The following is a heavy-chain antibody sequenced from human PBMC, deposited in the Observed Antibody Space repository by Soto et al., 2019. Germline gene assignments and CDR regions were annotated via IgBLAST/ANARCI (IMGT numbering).Heavy chain of an antibody. V-gene: IGHV3-21*01. J-gene: IGHJ2*01. CDR1: GFTFSSYS. D-gene: IGHD6-19*01. CDR3: ARGSFIAVAGTWYFDL. CDR2: ISSSSSYI. Sequence: ESGGGLVKPGGSLRLSCAASGFTFSSYSMNWVRQAPGKGLEWVSSISSSSSYIYYADSVKGRFTISRDNAKNSLYLQMNSLRAEDTAVYYCARGSFIAVAGTWYFDLWGRGTLVTVSS.